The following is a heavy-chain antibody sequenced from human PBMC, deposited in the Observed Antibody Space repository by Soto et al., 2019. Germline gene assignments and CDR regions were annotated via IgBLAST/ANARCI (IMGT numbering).Heavy chain of an antibody. D-gene: IGHD3-10*01. CDR1: GGSVSSGAYS. J-gene: IGHJ5*02. Sequence: SETXSLTCAVSGGSVSSGAYSWSWIRQPPGKGLEWIGYIYHSGSTYYNPSLKSRVTISVDRSKNQFSLKLNSVTAADTAVYYCARVGSSGSYSKNWFDPWGQGTLVTVSS. V-gene: IGHV4-30-2*01. CDR2: IYHSGST. CDR3: ARVGSSGSYSKNWFDP.